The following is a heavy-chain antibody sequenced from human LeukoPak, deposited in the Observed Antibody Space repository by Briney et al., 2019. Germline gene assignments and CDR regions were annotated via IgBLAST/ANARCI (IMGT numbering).Heavy chain of an antibody. CDR3: ARSSRTSWYSDY. CDR2: TSSSSTYI. CDR1: GFTFISYS. V-gene: IGHV3-21*01. Sequence: GGSLRLSCVASGFTFISYSMNWVRQAPGKGLEWVSSTSSSSTYIYYADSVKGRFTISRDNAKNSLYLQMNSLRVEDTAVYYCARSSRTSWYSDYWGQGTLVTVSS. D-gene: IGHD6-13*01. J-gene: IGHJ4*02.